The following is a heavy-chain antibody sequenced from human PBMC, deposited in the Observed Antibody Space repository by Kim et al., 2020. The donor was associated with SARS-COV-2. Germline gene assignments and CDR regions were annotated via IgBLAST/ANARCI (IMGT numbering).Heavy chain of an antibody. V-gene: IGHV4-34*01. CDR3: ARGTRQWLVRGPYYYYMDV. D-gene: IGHD6-19*01. CDR2: INHSGST. J-gene: IGHJ6*03. CDR1: GGSFSGYY. Sequence: SETLSLTCAVYGGSFSGYYWSWIRQPPGKGLEWIGEINHSGSTNYNPSLKSRVTISVDTSKNQFSLKLSSVTAADTAVYYCARGTRQWLVRGPYYYYMDVWGKGTTVTDS.